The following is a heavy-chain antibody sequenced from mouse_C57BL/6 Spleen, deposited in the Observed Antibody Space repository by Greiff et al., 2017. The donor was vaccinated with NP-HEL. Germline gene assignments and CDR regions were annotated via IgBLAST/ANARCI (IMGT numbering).Heavy chain of an antibody. V-gene: IGHV1-15*01. Sequence: QVQLKQSGAELVRPGASVTLSCKASGYTFTDYEMHWVKQTPVHGLEWIGAIDPETAGTAYNQKFKGKAILTADKSSSTAYMELRSLTSEDSAVYYCTRAGIYYYGSSYDYAMDYWGQGTSVTVSS. CDR2: IDPETAGT. CDR1: GYTFTDYE. CDR3: TRAGIYYYGSSYDYAMDY. D-gene: IGHD1-1*01. J-gene: IGHJ4*01.